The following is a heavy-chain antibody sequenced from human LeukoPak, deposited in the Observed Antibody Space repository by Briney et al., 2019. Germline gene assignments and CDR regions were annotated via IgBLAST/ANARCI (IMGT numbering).Heavy chain of an antibody. CDR3: ATLKQVGATMWEYFQH. V-gene: IGHV3-7*01. CDR2: IKHDGSDK. D-gene: IGHD1-26*01. CDR1: GFTFSSYS. Sequence: PGGSLRLSCAASGFTFSSYSMNWVRQAPGKGLEWVANIKHDGSDKYFVDSVEGRFTISRDNAKNSLFLQMNSLRAEDTAVYYCATLKQVGATMWEYFQHWGHGTLVTVSS. J-gene: IGHJ1*01.